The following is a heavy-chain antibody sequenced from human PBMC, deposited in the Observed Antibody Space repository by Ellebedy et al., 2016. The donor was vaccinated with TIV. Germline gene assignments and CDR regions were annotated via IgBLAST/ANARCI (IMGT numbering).Heavy chain of an antibody. D-gene: IGHD3-10*01. Sequence: GESLKISXAASGFTFSSYAMHWVRQAPGKRLEWVAVISYDGSNKYYTDSVKARFTISRDNSKNTLYLQMNSLRAEDTAVYYCTLSGSYHYYYYYGMDVWGQGTTVTVSS. V-gene: IGHV3-30-3*01. CDR2: ISYDGSNK. CDR3: TLSGSYHYYYYYGMDV. CDR1: GFTFSSYA. J-gene: IGHJ6*02.